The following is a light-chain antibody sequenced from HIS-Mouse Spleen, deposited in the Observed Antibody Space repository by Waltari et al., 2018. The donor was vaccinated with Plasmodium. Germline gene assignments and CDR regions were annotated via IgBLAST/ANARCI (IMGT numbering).Light chain of an antibody. CDR1: ALPKKY. Sequence: SYELTQPPSVSVSPGQTARITCSGDALPKKYAYWYQQKSDQAPVLVIYGQTKRPSGIPERCSGSSSGTMATLTISGAQVEDEADYYCYSTDSSGNHRVFGGGTKLTVL. CDR3: YSTDSSGNHRV. CDR2: GQT. V-gene: IGLV3-10*01. J-gene: IGLJ3*02.